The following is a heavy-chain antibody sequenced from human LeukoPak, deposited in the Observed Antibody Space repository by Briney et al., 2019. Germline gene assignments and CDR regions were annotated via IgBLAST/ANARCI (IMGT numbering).Heavy chain of an antibody. J-gene: IGHJ4*02. CDR3: ARDGPSPDYYDSSGYFDY. CDR2: IYYRGST. D-gene: IGHD3-22*01. CDR1: GGSISSYY. Sequence: SETLSLTCTVSGGSISSYYWSWIRQPPGKGLEWIGYIYYRGSTNYNPSLKSRVTISVDTSKNQFSLKLSSVTAADTAVYYCARDGPSPDYYDSSGYFDYWGQGTLVTVSS. V-gene: IGHV4-59*01.